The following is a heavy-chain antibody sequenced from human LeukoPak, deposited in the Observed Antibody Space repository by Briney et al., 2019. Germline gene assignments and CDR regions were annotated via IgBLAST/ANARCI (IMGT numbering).Heavy chain of an antibody. CDR3: ARDSGSQNY. CDR2: IFYSGST. V-gene: IGHV4-39*02. CDR1: GGSISSSSYY. Sequence: SETLSLTCTVSGGSISSSSYYWGWIRQPPGKGLEWIGNIFYSGSTYYNPSLKSRVTISVDTSKNQFSLKLSSVTAADTAVYYCARDSGSQNYWGQGTLVTVSS. J-gene: IGHJ4*02. D-gene: IGHD1-26*01.